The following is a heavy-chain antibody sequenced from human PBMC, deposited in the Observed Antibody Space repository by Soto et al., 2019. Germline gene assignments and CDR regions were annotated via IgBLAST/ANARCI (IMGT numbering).Heavy chain of an antibody. Sequence: PSETLSLTCAVYGGSFSGYYWSWIRQPPGKGLEWIGEINHSGSTNYNPSLKSRVTISVDTSKNQFSLKLSSVTAADTAVYYCARGRRPLWFGESGPMFDPWGQGTLVTVSS. D-gene: IGHD3-10*01. V-gene: IGHV4-34*01. CDR1: GGSFSGYY. CDR3: ARGRRPLWFGESGPMFDP. J-gene: IGHJ5*02. CDR2: INHSGST.